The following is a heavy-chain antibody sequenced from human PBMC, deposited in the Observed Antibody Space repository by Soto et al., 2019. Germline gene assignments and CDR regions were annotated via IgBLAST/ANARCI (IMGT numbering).Heavy chain of an antibody. V-gene: IGHV3-23*01. J-gene: IGHJ3*02. CDR2: TTETGGST. D-gene: IGHD3-3*02. CDR1: VFMFRDSP. CDR3: AKRSITTGGACDM. Sequence: EVQLLESGGGFVQHGGSLRLSCVVSVFMFRDSPMGWVRQDPGKGLEWVSATTETGGSTFYADSVKGRFTISSDNTINSLYLQMNTLRGEDAAVESCAKRSITTGGACDMWGQGTMVTVSS.